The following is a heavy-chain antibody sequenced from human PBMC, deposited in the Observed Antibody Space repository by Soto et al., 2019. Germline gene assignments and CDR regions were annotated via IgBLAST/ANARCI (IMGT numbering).Heavy chain of an antibody. V-gene: IGHV5-10-1*01. CDR3: ARIVEYCSSNSCPYGMDV. CDR1: WYSFTSYW. CDR2: IDPSDSYT. J-gene: IGHJ6*02. D-gene: IGHD2-2*01. Sequence: GESLKISCRGSWYSFTSYWISWVRQMPGKGLEWMGRIDPSDSYTNYSPSFQGHVTISADKSISTAYLQWSSLKASDTAMYYCARIVEYCSSNSCPYGMDVWGQGTTVTVSS.